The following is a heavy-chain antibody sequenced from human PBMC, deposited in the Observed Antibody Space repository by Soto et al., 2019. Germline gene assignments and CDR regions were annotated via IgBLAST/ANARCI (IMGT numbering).Heavy chain of an antibody. D-gene: IGHD5-18*01. V-gene: IGHV3-49*03. CDR3: TRVGLGYSYPAL. CDR1: VFTFGDYA. J-gene: IGHJ4*02. CDR2: IRSKAYGGTT. Sequence: PGWSLRLSCTSSVFTFGDYAMSWFRQAPGKGLEWVGFIRSKAYGGTTEYAASVKGRFTISRDDSKGIAYLQMNSLKTEDTAVYYCTRVGLGYSYPALWGQGTLVTVSS.